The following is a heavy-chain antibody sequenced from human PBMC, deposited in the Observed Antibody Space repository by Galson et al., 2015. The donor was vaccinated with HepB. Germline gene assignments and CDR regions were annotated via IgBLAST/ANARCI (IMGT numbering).Heavy chain of an antibody. CDR3: VRDRTMYSSGWYGDY. D-gene: IGHD6-19*01. J-gene: IGHJ4*02. CDR1: GYTFTSYG. Sequence: SVKVSCKASGYTFTSYGISWVRQAPGQGLEWMGWISAYNGNTNYAQKLQGRVTMTTDTSTSTAYMELRSLRSDDTAVYYCVRDRTMYSSGWYGDYWGQGTLVTVSS. CDR2: ISAYNGNT. V-gene: IGHV1-18*01.